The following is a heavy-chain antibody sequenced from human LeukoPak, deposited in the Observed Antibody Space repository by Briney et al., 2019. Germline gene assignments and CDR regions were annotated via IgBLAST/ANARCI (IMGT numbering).Heavy chain of an antibody. CDR3: ARLGGPRTAAALEY. D-gene: IGHD6-13*01. CDR1: GGSISSYY. CDR2: IYYSGST. J-gene: IGHJ4*02. V-gene: IGHV4-59*01. Sequence: SETLSLTCTVSGGSISSYYWSWIRQPPGKGLEWIGYIYYSGSTNYNPSLKSRVTISVDTSKNQFSLKLSSVTAADTAVYYCARLGGPRTAAALEYWGQGTLVTVSS.